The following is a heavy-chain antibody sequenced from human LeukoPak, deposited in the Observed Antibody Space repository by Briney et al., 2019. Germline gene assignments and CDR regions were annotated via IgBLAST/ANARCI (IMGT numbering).Heavy chain of an antibody. Sequence: PGGSLRLSCAASGFTFSSYAVHWVRQAPGKGLEWVAVISYDGSNKYYADSVKGRFTISRDNSKNTLYLQMNSLRAEDTAVYYCARLYSSRMFDYWGQGTLVTVSS. CDR1: GFTFSSYA. D-gene: IGHD6-13*01. CDR3: ARLYSSRMFDY. J-gene: IGHJ4*02. CDR2: ISYDGSNK. V-gene: IGHV3-30-3*01.